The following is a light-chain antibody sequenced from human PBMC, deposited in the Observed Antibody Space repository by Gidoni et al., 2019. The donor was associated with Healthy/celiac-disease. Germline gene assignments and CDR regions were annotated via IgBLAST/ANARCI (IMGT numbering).Light chain of an antibody. CDR3: QQYYSTPWT. V-gene: IGKV4-1*01. CDR1: QRVLYSSNNKNY. Sequence: IVMTQHPDSLAVSLGERATINCKSSQRVLYSSNNKNYLAWYQQKPGQPPKLLIYWASTRESGVPDRFSGSGSGTDFTLTISSLQAEDVAVYYCQQYYSTPWTFGQGTKVEIK. J-gene: IGKJ1*01. CDR2: WAS.